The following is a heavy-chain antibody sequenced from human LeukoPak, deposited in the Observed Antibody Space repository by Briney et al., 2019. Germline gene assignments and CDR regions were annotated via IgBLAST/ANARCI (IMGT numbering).Heavy chain of an antibody. D-gene: IGHD3-3*01. Sequence: GGSLSLSCAASGFTVSSNYMSWVRQAPGKGLEWVSVIYSGGSTYYADSVKGRFTISRDNSKNTLYLQMSSLRAEDTAVYYCARSRLDLRFLEWLPDYYYYGMDVWGQGTTVTVSS. V-gene: IGHV3-53*01. J-gene: IGHJ6*02. CDR1: GFTVSSNY. CDR3: ARSRLDLRFLEWLPDYYYYGMDV. CDR2: IYSGGST.